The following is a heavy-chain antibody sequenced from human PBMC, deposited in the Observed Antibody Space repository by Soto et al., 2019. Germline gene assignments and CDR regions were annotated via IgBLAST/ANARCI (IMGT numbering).Heavy chain of an antibody. J-gene: IGHJ5*02. Sequence: EVQQVESGGGLVQPGRSLRLSCAASGFTFDDYAMHWVRQAPGKGLEWVSGISWNSGSIGYADSVKGRFTISRDNAKNSLYLQMNSLRAEDTALYYCAKDIGIAAAGSFRWFDPWGQGTLVTVSS. V-gene: IGHV3-9*01. CDR2: ISWNSGSI. CDR3: AKDIGIAAAGSFRWFDP. D-gene: IGHD6-13*01. CDR1: GFTFDDYA.